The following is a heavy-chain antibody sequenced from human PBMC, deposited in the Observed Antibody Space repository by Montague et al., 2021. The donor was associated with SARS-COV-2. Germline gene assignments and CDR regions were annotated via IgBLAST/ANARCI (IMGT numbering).Heavy chain of an antibody. J-gene: IGHJ6*02. Sequence: SETLSLTCAVHGGSFSTYSWNWIRQPPGKGLEWIGEIHHGGSTNYNPSLKSRVTISADTSKNQFSLKLTSVAAADTAVYYCARLGEGVVPSPILGVGPYYSYYDMDDWGQGTTVTVSS. CDR1: GGSFSTYS. CDR3: ARLGEGVVPSPILGVGPYYSYYDMDD. D-gene: IGHD3-10*01. V-gene: IGHV4-34*01. CDR2: IHHGGST.